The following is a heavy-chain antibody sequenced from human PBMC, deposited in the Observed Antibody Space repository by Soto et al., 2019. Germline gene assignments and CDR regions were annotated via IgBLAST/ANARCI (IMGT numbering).Heavy chain of an antibody. Sequence: SETLSVTCTVSGGSISSSSYYWGWIRQPPGKGLEWIGYIYYSGSPYYNPSLKSRVTISVDTSKNQFSLKLSSVTAADTAVYYCAVPAASVAGASGSYYYYGMDVWGQGTTVTVSS. J-gene: IGHJ6*02. CDR3: AVPAASVAGASGSYYYYGMDV. V-gene: IGHV4-39*01. D-gene: IGHD6-19*01. CDR2: IYYSGSP. CDR1: GGSISSSSYY.